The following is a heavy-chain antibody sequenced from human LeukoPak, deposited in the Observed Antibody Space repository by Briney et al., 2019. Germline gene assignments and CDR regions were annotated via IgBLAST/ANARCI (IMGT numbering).Heavy chain of an antibody. CDR1: GFTFCNYM. V-gene: IGHV3-74*01. CDR3: LRDLNWSLDQ. CDR2: IKSDGITI. Sequence: GGSLRLSCAASGFTFCNYMMHWVRQAPGKGLVWVSRIKSDGITITYADSVKGRFTISRDNAMNTLHLQMNSLRAEDTAVYYCLRDLNWSLDQWGQGTLVTVSS. J-gene: IGHJ4*02. D-gene: IGHD1-20*01.